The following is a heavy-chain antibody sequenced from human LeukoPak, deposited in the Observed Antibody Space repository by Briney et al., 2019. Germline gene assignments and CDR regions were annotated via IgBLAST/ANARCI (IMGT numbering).Heavy chain of an antibody. D-gene: IGHD1-26*01. CDR2: IYHSGST. V-gene: IGHV4-38-2*02. CDR1: GYSISSGYY. Sequence: PSETLSLTCTVSGYSISSGYYWGWIRQPPGKGLEWIGSIYHSGSTYYNPSLKSRVTISVDTSKNQFSLKLSSVTAADTVVYYCARDPPIVGAAWFDYWGQGTLVTVSS. CDR3: ARDPPIVGAAWFDY. J-gene: IGHJ4*02.